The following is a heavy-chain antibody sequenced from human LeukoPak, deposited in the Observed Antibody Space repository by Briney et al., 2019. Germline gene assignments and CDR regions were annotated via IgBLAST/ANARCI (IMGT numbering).Heavy chain of an antibody. J-gene: IGHJ4*02. Sequence: GGSLRLSCAVSGFTFSSYNMNWVRQAPGKGLEWVSSISTSSIYIYYADSLKGGFTISRDNAKNSLYLQMNSLRAEDTAVYYCARVPPPYGDRYFDYWGQGTLVTVSS. CDR3: ARVPPPYGDRYFDY. CDR1: GFTFSSYN. CDR2: ISTSSIYI. D-gene: IGHD4-17*01. V-gene: IGHV3-21*01.